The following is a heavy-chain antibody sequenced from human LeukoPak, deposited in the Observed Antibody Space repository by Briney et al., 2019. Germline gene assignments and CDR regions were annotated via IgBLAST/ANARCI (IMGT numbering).Heavy chain of an antibody. CDR2: INHSGST. CDR3: ARGLYGDYQDAFDI. CDR1: GGSFSGYY. Sequence: SETLSLTCAVSGGSFSGYYRSWIRQPPGKGLEWIGEINHSGSTNYNPSLKSRVTISVDTSKNQFSLKLSSVTAADTAVYYCARGLYGDYQDAFDIWGQGTMVTVSS. D-gene: IGHD4-17*01. V-gene: IGHV4-34*01. J-gene: IGHJ3*02.